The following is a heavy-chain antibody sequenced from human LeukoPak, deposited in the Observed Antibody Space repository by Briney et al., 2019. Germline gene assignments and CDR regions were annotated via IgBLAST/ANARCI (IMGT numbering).Heavy chain of an antibody. D-gene: IGHD2-15*01. CDR3: ARNIVVVVAATWLDP. CDR1: GYTFTGYY. Sequence: WASVKVSCKASGYTFTGYYMHWVRQAPGQGLEWMGWINPNSGGTNYAQKFQGRVTMTRDTSISTAYMELSRLRSDDTAVYYCARNIVVVVAATWLDPWGQGTLVTVSS. CDR2: INPNSGGT. V-gene: IGHV1-2*02. J-gene: IGHJ5*02.